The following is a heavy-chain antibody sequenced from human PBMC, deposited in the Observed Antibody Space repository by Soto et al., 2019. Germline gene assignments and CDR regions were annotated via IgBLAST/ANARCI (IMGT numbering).Heavy chain of an antibody. CDR3: ARDPNSSGYYFGPWFDP. V-gene: IGHV3-48*02. Sequence: TGGSLRLSCAASGFTLSRYSMNWVRQAPGKGLEWVSYISSSSSTIYYADSVKGRFTISRDNAKNSLYLQMNSLRDEDTAVYYCARDPNSSGYYFGPWFDPWGQGTLVTVSS. CDR2: ISSSSSTI. D-gene: IGHD3-22*01. CDR1: GFTLSRYS. J-gene: IGHJ5*02.